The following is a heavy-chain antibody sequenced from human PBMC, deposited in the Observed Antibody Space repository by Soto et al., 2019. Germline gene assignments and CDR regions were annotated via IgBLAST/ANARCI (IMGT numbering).Heavy chain of an antibody. D-gene: IGHD3-22*01. V-gene: IGHV4-30-2*01. J-gene: IGHJ4*02. CDR3: ATLGTGYYDSSGYYFRTHVDY. CDR2: IYHSGST. CDR1: GGSISSGGYS. Sequence: SETLSLTCAVSGGSISSGGYSWSWIRQPPGKGLEWIGYIYHSGSTNYNPSLKSRVTISVDTSKNQFSLKLSSVTAADTAVYYCATLGTGYYDSSGYYFRTHVDYWGQGTLVTVS.